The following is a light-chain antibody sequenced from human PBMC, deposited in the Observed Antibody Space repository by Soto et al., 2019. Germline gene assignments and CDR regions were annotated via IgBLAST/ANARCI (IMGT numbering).Light chain of an antibody. CDR3: QQRSSWPGT. J-gene: IGKJ3*01. Sequence: EIVLTQSPATLSLSPGERATLSCRASQSVSRFLAWYQQRPGQPPRLLISDASNRATGIPARFSGSGSGTDFTLTLNNVEPADFAVYYCQQRSSWPGTFGPGTRVDIK. CDR2: DAS. CDR1: QSVSRF. V-gene: IGKV3-11*01.